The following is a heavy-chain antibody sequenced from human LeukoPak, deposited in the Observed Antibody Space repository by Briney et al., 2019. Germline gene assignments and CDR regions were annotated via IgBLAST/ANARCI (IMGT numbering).Heavy chain of an antibody. Sequence: PSETLSLTCAVYGGSFSGYYWSWIRQPPGKGLEWIGEINHSGSTNYNPSLKSRVTISVDTSKNQFSLKLSSVTAADTAVYYCARGGRGPAFDYWGQGTLVTVSS. CDR3: ARGGRGPAFDY. CDR1: GGSFSGYY. J-gene: IGHJ4*02. V-gene: IGHV4-34*01. CDR2: INHSGST. D-gene: IGHD3/OR15-3a*01.